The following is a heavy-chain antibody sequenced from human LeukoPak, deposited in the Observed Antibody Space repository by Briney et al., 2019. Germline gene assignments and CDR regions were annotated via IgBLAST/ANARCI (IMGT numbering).Heavy chain of an antibody. CDR3: AKVAGSNVVLMVY. D-gene: IGHD2-8*01. Sequence: GGSLRLSCTVSGFTVSSNSMSWVRQAPGKGLEWVSFIYSDNTHYSDSVKGRFTISRDNSKNTLYLQMNSLRAEDTAVYYCAKVAGSNVVLMVYWGQGTLVTVSS. CDR2: IYSDNT. CDR1: GFTVSSNS. V-gene: IGHV3-53*01. J-gene: IGHJ4*02.